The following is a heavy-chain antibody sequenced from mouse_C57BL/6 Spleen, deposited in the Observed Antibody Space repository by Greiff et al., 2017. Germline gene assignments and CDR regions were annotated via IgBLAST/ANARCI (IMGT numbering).Heavy chain of an antibody. Sequence: VQVVESGPELVKPGASVKISCKASGYAFSSSWMNWVKQRPGKGLEWIGRIYPGDGDTNYNGKFKGKATLTADKSSSTAYMQLSSLTSEDSAVYFCARERGYYDYDGYFDVWGTGTTVTVSS. CDR2: IYPGDGDT. CDR1: GYAFSSSW. CDR3: ARERGYYDYDGYFDV. D-gene: IGHD2-4*01. V-gene: IGHV1-82*01. J-gene: IGHJ1*03.